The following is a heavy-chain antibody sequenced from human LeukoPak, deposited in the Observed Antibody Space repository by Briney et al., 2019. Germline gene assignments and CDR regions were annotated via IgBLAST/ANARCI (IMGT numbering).Heavy chain of an antibody. CDR3: ARDLSGSYGGDYYFDY. Sequence: PGGSLRLSCAASGFTFSSYSMNWVRQAPGEGLEWVSSISSSSSYIYYADSVKGRFTISRDDAKNSLYLQMNSLRAEDTAVYYCARDLSGSYGGDYYFDYWGQGTLVTVSS. CDR1: GFTFSSYS. V-gene: IGHV3-21*01. CDR2: ISSSSSYI. D-gene: IGHD1-26*01. J-gene: IGHJ4*02.